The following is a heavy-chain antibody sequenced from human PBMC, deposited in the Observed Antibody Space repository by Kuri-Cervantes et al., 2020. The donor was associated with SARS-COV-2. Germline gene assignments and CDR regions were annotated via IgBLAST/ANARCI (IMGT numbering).Heavy chain of an antibody. Sequence: GGSLRLSCAASGFTFSSYAMHWVRQAPGKGLEWVAVISYDGSNKYYADSVKGRFTISRDNSKNTLYLQMNSLRAEDTAVYYCARGRLSPDYDFWSGYYTDYWGQGTLVTVSS. J-gene: IGHJ4*02. CDR2: ISYDGSNK. CDR3: ARGRLSPDYDFWSGYYTDY. V-gene: IGHV3-30-3*01. CDR1: GFTFSSYA. D-gene: IGHD3-3*01.